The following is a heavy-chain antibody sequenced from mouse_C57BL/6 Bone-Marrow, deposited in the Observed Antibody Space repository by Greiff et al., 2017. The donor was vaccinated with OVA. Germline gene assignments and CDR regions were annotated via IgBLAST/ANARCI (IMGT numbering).Heavy chain of an antibody. Sequence: VMLVESGAELARPGASVKLSCKASGYTFTSYGISWVKQRTGQGLEWIGEIYPRSGNTYYNGKFKGKATLTADKSSSTAYMELRSLTSEDSAVYFCAREGPYYYGSGFAYWGQGTLVTVSA. CDR1: GYTFTSYG. V-gene: IGHV1-81*01. D-gene: IGHD1-1*01. J-gene: IGHJ3*01. CDR3: AREGPYYYGSGFAY. CDR2: IYPRSGNT.